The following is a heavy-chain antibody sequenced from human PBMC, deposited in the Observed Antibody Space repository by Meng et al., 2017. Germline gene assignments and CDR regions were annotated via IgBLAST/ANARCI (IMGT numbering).Heavy chain of an antibody. D-gene: IGHD4-17*01. Sequence: GGSLRLSCAASGFTVSSNYMSWVRQAPGKGLEWVSVIYSGGSTYYADSVKGRFTISRDNSKNTLYLQMNSLRAEDTAVYYCARDPTDTVTTTRDYWGHGTQVTVSS. CDR3: ARDPTDTVTTTRDY. J-gene: IGHJ4*01. V-gene: IGHV3-66*02. CDR2: IYSGGST. CDR1: GFTVSSNY.